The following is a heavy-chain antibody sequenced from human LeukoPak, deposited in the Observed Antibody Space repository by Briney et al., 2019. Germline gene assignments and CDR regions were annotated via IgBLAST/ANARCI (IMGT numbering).Heavy chain of an antibody. Sequence: GESLKISCKASGYYFTNSWIGWVRQMPGKGLEWMGIIYPGGSDTRYSPSFQGQVTISADKSISTAYLQWSSLKASDTAMYYCARLGGGDFQPFLDYWGQGTLVTVSS. CDR2: IYPGGSDT. J-gene: IGHJ4*02. CDR3: ARLGGGDFQPFLDY. V-gene: IGHV5-51*01. CDR1: GYYFTNSW. D-gene: IGHD2-21*02.